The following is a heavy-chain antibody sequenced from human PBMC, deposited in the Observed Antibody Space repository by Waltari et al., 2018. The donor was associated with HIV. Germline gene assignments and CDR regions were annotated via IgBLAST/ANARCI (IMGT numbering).Heavy chain of an antibody. CDR3: AGRDY. J-gene: IGHJ4*02. V-gene: IGHV4-4*07. CDR1: GAPISGYY. CDR2: VYTSGTL. Sequence: QVQVQESGPGLVKPSETLSLTCTVSGAPISGYYWRWIRQSAGGGLEWMGRVYTSGTLNYNPSLKSRVTMSRDTSKNQFSLKLTSVTAADTATYYCAGRDYWGQGILVTVSS.